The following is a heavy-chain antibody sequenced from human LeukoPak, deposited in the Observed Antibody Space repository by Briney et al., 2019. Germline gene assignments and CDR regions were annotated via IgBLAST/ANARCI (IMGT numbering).Heavy chain of an antibody. J-gene: IGHJ3*02. D-gene: IGHD2-15*01. CDR1: GLTFGDYA. Sequence: GGSLRLSCTASGLTFGDYAMSWVRQAPGKGLEWVSFIRSKAYGGTTEYAASVKGRIIISRDDSKSIAYLQTNSLKTEDTAVYYCSRVRYCSGRSCYFGAFDIWGQGTMVTVSS. V-gene: IGHV3-49*04. CDR3: SRVRYCSGRSCYFGAFDI. CDR2: IRSKAYGGTT.